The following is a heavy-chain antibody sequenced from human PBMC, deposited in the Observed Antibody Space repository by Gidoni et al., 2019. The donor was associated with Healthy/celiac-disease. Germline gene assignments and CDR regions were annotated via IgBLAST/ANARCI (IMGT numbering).Heavy chain of an antibody. J-gene: IGHJ3*02. CDR2: INHSGST. V-gene: IGHV4-34*01. CDR3: ARGAPSGYSVPLDAFDI. D-gene: IGHD6-13*01. Sequence: QVQLQQWGAGLLKPSETLSLTCAVYGGSFSGYYWSWIRQPPGKGLEWIGEINHSGSTNYNPSLKSRVTISVDTSKNQFSLKLSSVTAADTAVYYCARGAPSGYSVPLDAFDIWGQGTMVTVSS. CDR1: GGSFSGYY.